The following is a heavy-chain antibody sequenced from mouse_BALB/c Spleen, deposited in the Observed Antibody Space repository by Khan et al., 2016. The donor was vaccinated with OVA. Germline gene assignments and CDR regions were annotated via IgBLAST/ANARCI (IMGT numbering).Heavy chain of an antibody. D-gene: IGHD1-1*01. J-gene: IGHJ2*01. CDR1: GYSITSDYA. Sequence: EVQLQESGPGLVKPSQSLSLTCTVTGYSITSDYAWNWIRQFPENKLEWMGFISYSSNTNYNPSLKSRISITRDTSKNQFFLQLNSVTTEDTATYYCARVYGGDFDYWGQGTTLTVSS. CDR3: ARVYGGDFDY. CDR2: ISYSSNT. V-gene: IGHV3-2*02.